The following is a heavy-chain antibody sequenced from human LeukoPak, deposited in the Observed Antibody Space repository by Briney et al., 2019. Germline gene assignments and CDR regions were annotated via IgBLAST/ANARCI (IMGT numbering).Heavy chain of an antibody. CDR2: IDTGVNT. D-gene: IGHD1-20*01. CDR1: GFTVNNNY. V-gene: IGHV3-53*01. Sequence: GGSLRLSCAASGFTVNNNYMSWVRRAPGKGLEWVSLIDTGVNTYYADSVKGRFTISRDSSKNTLYLQMNSLRAEDTAMYYCARDLNLWGQGTLVTVSS. J-gene: IGHJ4*02. CDR3: ARDLNL.